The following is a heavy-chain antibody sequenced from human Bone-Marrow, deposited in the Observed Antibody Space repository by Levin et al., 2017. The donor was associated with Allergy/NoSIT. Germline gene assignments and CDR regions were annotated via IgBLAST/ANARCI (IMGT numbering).Heavy chain of an antibody. CDR2: MNPNSGNT. CDR1: GYTFTSFD. J-gene: IGHJ4*02. D-gene: IGHD3-22*01. CDR3: ARGQLDSSGYYYLTWDS. Sequence: ASVKVSCKASGYTFTSFDINWVRQATGQGLEWMGWMNPNSGNTGYAQKFQGRVTMTRNTSISTAYMELSSLISEDTAVYYCARGQLDSSGYYYLTWDSRGQGTLVTVSS. V-gene: IGHV1-8*01.